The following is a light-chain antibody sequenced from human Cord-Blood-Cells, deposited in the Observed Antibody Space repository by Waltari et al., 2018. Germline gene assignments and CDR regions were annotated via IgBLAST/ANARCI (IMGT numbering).Light chain of an antibody. V-gene: IGLV2-23*01. CDR2: EGS. J-gene: IGLJ3*02. Sequence: QSALTQPASVSGSPGQSITISSTGTSSDVGSYNLVSWYQQHPGKAPKPMIYEGSKRPSGVANRFSGSKSGNTASLTISGLQAEDEADYYCCSYAGSWVFGGGTKLTVL. CDR1: SSDVGSYNL. CDR3: CSYAGSWV.